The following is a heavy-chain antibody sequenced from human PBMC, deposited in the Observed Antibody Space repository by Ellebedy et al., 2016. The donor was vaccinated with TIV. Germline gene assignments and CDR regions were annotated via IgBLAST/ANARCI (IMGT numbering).Heavy chain of an antibody. CDR3: AKDTYYDFWSGHYNFDY. Sequence: GGSLRLXXAASGLTFSTYAMSWVRQAPGKGLEWVSGISGSGGSTYYADSVKGRFPISRDNSKNTMYLQMNSLRAEDTAVYYCAKDTYYDFWSGHYNFDYWGQGALVTVSS. V-gene: IGHV3-23*01. D-gene: IGHD3-3*01. J-gene: IGHJ4*02. CDR1: GLTFSTYA. CDR2: ISGSGGST.